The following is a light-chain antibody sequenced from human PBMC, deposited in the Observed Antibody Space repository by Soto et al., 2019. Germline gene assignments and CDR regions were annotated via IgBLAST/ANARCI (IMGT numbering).Light chain of an antibody. CDR1: QSVSSSY. CDR2: GAS. CDR3: QQYGRSPGYT. J-gene: IGKJ2*01. Sequence: EIVLTQSPGTLSLSPGERATLSCRASQSVSSSYLAWYQQKPGQAPRLLIYGASGRATGIPDRFSGSGSGTDFNLTISRLEPEDFAVYYCQQYGRSPGYTFGQGTKLEIK. V-gene: IGKV3-20*01.